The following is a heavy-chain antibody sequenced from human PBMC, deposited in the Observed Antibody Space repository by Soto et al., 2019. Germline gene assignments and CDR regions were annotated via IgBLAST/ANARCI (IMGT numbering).Heavy chain of an antibody. CDR3: ARGGVYSTSSLPRFYYYAMDV. V-gene: IGHV3-7*01. J-gene: IGHJ6*02. Sequence: EVQLVESGGGLVQPGGSLRLSCADSGISFSDYWMTWVRQAPGKGLEWVASIKQDGSEKSYVDAVEGRFTISRDNAKNALHLQMDSLGVGDTAVYYCARGGVYSTSSLPRFYYYAMDVWGQGTTVTVSS. D-gene: IGHD6-6*01. CDR1: GISFSDYW. CDR2: IKQDGSEK.